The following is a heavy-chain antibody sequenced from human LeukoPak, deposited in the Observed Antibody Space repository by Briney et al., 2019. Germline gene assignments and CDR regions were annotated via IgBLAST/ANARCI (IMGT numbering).Heavy chain of an antibody. CDR2: INPNSGGT. V-gene: IGHV1-2*02. D-gene: IGHD2-8*01. CDR3: ARQYCTNGVCCYGGYDY. J-gene: IGHJ4*02. Sequence: GASVKVSCKASGYTFTGYYMHWVRQAPGQGLEWMGWINPNSGGTNYAQKFQGRVTMTRDTSISTAYMELSRLRSDDTAVYYCARQYCTNGVCCYGGYDYWGQGTLVTVSS. CDR1: GYTFTGYY.